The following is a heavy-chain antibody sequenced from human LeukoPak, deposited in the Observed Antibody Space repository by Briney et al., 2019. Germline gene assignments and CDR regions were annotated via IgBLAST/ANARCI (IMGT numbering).Heavy chain of an antibody. CDR2: IFTSGST. CDR1: GAAINSYY. D-gene: IGHD3-10*01. J-gene: IGHJ4*02. CDR3: ASVVFGSGTYVHY. Sequence: PSETLSLTCTVSGAAINSYYWSWIRQPAGKGLEWLGRIFTSGSTNYNPSLQSRVTISRDNSKNQFSLKLTSVTAADTAMYYCASVVFGSGTYVHYWGQGTPVTVSS. V-gene: IGHV4-4*07.